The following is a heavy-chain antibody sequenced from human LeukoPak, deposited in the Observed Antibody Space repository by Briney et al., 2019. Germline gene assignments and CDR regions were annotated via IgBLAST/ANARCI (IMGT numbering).Heavy chain of an antibody. V-gene: IGHV4-59*01. CDR2: IYFTGST. J-gene: IGHJ4*02. CDR1: GGSIGSYY. Sequence: SETLSLTCTVSGGSIGSYYWHWIRQPPGKGPEWIGYIYFTGSTNYNPSLKSRVTISVDTSKNQFSLKLNSVTAADTAIYYCARSTYSSSQWDYWGQGTLVTVFS. CDR3: ARSTYSSSQWDY. D-gene: IGHD6-13*01.